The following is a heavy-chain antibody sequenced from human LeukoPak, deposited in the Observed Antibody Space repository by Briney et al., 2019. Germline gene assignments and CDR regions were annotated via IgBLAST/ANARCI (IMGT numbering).Heavy chain of an antibody. J-gene: IGHJ4*02. D-gene: IGHD4-11*01. CDR2: IYSGGET. CDR3: VRDYSNFVQGD. CDR1: GDSISSSHYY. Sequence: PSETLSLTCTVSGDSISSSHYYWGWIRQSPGKGLEWIGSIYSGGETHYNPSLNSRVTIFLDTSKNRFSLNLISVTATDTAVYYCVRDYSNFVQGDWGQGTLVTISS. V-gene: IGHV4-39*02.